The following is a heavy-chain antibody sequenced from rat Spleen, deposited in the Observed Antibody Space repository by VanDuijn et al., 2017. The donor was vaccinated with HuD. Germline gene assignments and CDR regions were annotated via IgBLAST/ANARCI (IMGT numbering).Heavy chain of an antibody. CDR3: ARAGSSGYWYFDF. J-gene: IGHJ1*01. CDR1: GFTFSDYY. D-gene: IGHD5-1*01. V-gene: IGHV5-29*01. Sequence: EVQLVESDGGLVQPGRSLKLSCAASGFTFSDYYMAWVRQAPTKGLEWVATISYDGSSTYYRDSVKGRFTISRDNAKSTLYLQMDSLRSEDTATYYCARAGSSGYWYFDFWGPGTMVTVSS. CDR2: ISYDGSST.